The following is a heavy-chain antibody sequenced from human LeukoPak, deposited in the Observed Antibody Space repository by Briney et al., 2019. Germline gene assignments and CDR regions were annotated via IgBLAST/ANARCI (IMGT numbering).Heavy chain of an antibody. Sequence: GGSLRLSCAISGFTIHDYNMHWVRQAPGKGLEWVSHITWNDGSTYYADSVKGRLTISRDNSQNSLYLQMNSLSNDDAALYYCVRERERGSTGSIRHGGQGTLDTVSS. CDR1: GFTIHDYN. D-gene: IGHD2-2*01. CDR3: VRERERGSTGSIRH. V-gene: IGHV3-43*01. J-gene: IGHJ1*01. CDR2: ITWNDGST.